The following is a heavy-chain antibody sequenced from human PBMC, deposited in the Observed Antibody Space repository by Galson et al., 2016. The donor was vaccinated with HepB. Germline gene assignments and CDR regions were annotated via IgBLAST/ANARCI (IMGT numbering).Heavy chain of an antibody. CDR2: IDPNGGRT. Sequence: SVKVSCKASGYMFSNYYIHWVRQAPGQGLEWMGVIDPNGGRTTYTQKLQGRLTMTRDTPTRTVYMELISLTSEDTAVYYCARDRGSSESSGYYLFDQWGQGTLVTVSS. J-gene: IGHJ4*02. V-gene: IGHV1-46*01. D-gene: IGHD3-22*01. CDR3: ARDRGSSESSGYYLFDQ. CDR1: GYMFSNYY.